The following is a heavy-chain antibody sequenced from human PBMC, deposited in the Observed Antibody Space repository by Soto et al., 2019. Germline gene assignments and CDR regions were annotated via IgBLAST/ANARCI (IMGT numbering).Heavy chain of an antibody. CDR2: IIDSGSR. D-gene: IGHD4-17*01. CDR1: GGSFSGYF. Sequence: SETLSLTCVVSGGSFSGYFWSWIRQPPGRGLEWIGEIIDSGSRNYNPAFQSRVIISVDPSKNQLSLKLSSVTAADSAEYFCARSRTCDRPISDYDRLDSWGQGTMVTVSS. J-gene: IGHJ5*01. V-gene: IGHV4-34*12. CDR3: ARSRTCDRPISDYDRLDS.